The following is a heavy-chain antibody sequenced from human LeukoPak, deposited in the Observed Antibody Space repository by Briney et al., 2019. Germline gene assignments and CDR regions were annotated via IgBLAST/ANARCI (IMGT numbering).Heavy chain of an antibody. CDR1: GFTFSSYG. CDR2: IRYDGSNK. CDR3: AKGYCSGGSCWAPFDY. D-gene: IGHD2-15*01. Sequence: GGSLRLSCAASGFTFSSYGMHWVRQAPGKGLEWVAFIRYDGSNKYYADSVKGRFTISRDNSKNTLYLQMNSLRAEDTAVYYCAKGYCSGGSCWAPFDYWGQGTLVTVSS. J-gene: IGHJ4*02. V-gene: IGHV3-30*02.